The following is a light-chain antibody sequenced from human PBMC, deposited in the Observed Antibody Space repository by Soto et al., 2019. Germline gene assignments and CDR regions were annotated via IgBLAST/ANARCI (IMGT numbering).Light chain of an antibody. V-gene: IGKV3-20*01. Sequence: ESVLTQSPGTLSLSPGERATLSCRASQSVSSSYLAWYQQKPGQAPRLLIYGASSRASGIPDRFSGSESGTDFTLTSLRLEPEDSAVYYCQQYDSSPLTFGGGTQVVI. CDR2: GAS. CDR1: QSVSSSY. CDR3: QQYDSSPLT. J-gene: IGKJ4*01.